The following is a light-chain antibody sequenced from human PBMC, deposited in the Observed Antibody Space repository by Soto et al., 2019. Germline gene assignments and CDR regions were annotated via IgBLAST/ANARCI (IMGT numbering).Light chain of an antibody. CDR3: QQYNIWPRA. CDR1: QSVGSN. CDR2: GAS. J-gene: IGKJ1*01. Sequence: EVVVTQSPGTLSVSPGERATLSCRASQSVGSNLAWYQQKPGQAPRLLIYGASTRATGIPARFSGSGSGTEFTLTISSLQSEDFAVYYCQQYNIWPRAFGQGTKVEIK. V-gene: IGKV3-15*01.